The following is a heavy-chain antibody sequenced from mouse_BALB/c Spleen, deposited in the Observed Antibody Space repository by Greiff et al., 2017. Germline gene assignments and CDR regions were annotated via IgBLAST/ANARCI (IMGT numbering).Heavy chain of an antibody. D-gene: IGHD1-2*01. CDR2: INPNNGGT. CDR1: GYAFTSYN. Sequence: VQLQQSGPELVKPGASVKVSCKASGYAFTSYNMDWVKQSHGKSLEWIGDINPNNGGTIYNQKFKGKATLTVDKSSSTAYMELRSLTSEDTAVYYCARNSLLRPFDYWGQGTTLTVSS. CDR3: ARNSLLRPFDY. V-gene: IGHV1-18*01. J-gene: IGHJ2*01.